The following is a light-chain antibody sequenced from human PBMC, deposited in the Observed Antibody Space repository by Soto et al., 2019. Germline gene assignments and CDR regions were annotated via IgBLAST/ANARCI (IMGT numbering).Light chain of an antibody. CDR1: QSVSSTY. CDR3: QQYGSS. V-gene: IGKV3-20*01. CDR2: AAS. J-gene: IGKJ4*02. Sequence: EIVLTQSPGTLSLSPGERATLSCRASQSVSSTYLIWYQQKPGQAPRLLIYAASSGATGIPDRFSGSGSGTDFTLTISRLEAEDFAVYYCQQYGSSFGGGTKVDIK.